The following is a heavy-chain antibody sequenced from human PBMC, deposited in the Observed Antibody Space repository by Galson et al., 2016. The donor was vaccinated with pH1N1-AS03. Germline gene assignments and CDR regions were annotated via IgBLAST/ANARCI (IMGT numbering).Heavy chain of an antibody. V-gene: IGHV4-59*08. Sequence: LSLTCTVSGASISTYYWSWIRQPPGKGLEWIGYLYYSGSTKYNRSLKSRVTISADTSKSQFSLALNSGTAADTAVYYCSRLARDPWLDPWGQGTLGTVSS. CDR1: GASISTYY. J-gene: IGHJ5*02. CDR2: LYYSGST. CDR3: SRLARDPWLDP.